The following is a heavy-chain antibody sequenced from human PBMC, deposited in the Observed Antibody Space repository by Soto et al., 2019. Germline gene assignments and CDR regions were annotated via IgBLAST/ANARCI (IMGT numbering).Heavy chain of an antibody. Sequence: PGGSLRLSCAVSGFLVNNYDISWVRQAPGKGLEWVSGISGSDGSTYYADSVKGRFTISRDNSKNTLYLQMNSLRAEDTAVYYCAREGSAYCGGDCYEADAFDIWGQGTMVTVS. D-gene: IGHD2-21*02. J-gene: IGHJ3*02. CDR2: ISGSDGST. CDR1: GFLVNNYD. V-gene: IGHV3-23*01. CDR3: AREGSAYCGGDCYEADAFDI.